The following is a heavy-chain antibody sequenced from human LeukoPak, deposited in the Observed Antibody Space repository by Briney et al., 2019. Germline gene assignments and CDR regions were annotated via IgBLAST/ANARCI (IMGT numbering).Heavy chain of an antibody. CDR2: VSNSGNT. J-gene: IGHJ4*02. Sequence: SETLSLTCSVSGGSIRNYYWTWIAQPPGKGLEWIGHVSNSGNTKYNPSLKSRVTISIDTSKKHFSLNLSSVSAADTAVYYCASRAFYDSSGLDFWRQGILVTVSS. CDR3: ASRAFYDSSGLDF. V-gene: IGHV4-59*08. CDR1: GGSIRNYY. D-gene: IGHD3-22*01.